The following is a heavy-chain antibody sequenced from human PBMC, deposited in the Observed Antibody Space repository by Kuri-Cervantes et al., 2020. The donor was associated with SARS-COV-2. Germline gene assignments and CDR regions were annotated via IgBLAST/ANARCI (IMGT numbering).Heavy chain of an antibody. J-gene: IGHJ4*02. CDR3: ARDPPGSSWYRREYYFDY. Sequence: GESLKISCAASGFTFSSYWMHWVRQAPGKGLEWVSRIKGDGSSIIYADSVQGRFTISRDNAKNSLYLQMNSLRAEDTAVYYCARDPPGSSWYRREYYFDYWGQGTLVTAPQ. V-gene: IGHV3-74*01. D-gene: IGHD6-13*01. CDR2: IKGDGSSI. CDR1: GFTFSSYW.